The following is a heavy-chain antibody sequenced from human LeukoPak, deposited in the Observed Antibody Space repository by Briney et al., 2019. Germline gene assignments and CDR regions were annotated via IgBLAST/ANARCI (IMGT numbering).Heavy chain of an antibody. CDR1: GGSIGSYY. J-gene: IGHJ4*02. V-gene: IGHV4-59*08. D-gene: IGHD2-8*01. Sequence: PSETLSLTCTVSGGSIGSYYWSWIRQPPGKGLEWIGYIYYSGSTNYNPSLKSRVTISVDTSKKQFSLKLSSVTAADTSVYYCVTIVGLSNVWGQGTLVTVSS. CDR2: IYYSGST. CDR3: VTIVGLSNV.